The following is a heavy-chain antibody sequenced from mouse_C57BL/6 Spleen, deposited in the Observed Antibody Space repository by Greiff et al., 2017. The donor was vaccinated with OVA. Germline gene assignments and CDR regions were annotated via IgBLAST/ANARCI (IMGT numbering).Heavy chain of an antibody. D-gene: IGHD1-1*01. V-gene: IGHV3-6*01. J-gene: IGHJ2*01. CDR2: ISYDGSN. CDR1: GYSITSGYY. Sequence: EVQLVESGPGLVKPSQSLSLTCSVTGYSITSGYYWNWIRQFPGNKLEWMGYISYDGSNNYNPSLTNRISITRDTSKNQFFLKLNSVTTEDTATDYCARDRDYGSTPFDYWGQGTTLTVSS. CDR3: ARDRDYGSTPFDY.